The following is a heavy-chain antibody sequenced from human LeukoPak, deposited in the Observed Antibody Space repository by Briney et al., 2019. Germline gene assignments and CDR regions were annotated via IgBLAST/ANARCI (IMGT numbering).Heavy chain of an antibody. V-gene: IGHV5-51*01. Sequence: GESLKISCKGSGYSFTSYWIGWVRQMPGKGLEWMGIIYPGDSDTRYSPSFQGQVTISADKSISTAYLQWSSLKASDTAMYYCARLSPLGYCSSTSCSNDAFDIWGQGTMVTVSS. D-gene: IGHD2-2*01. CDR2: IYPGDSDT. CDR3: ARLSPLGYCSSTSCSNDAFDI. J-gene: IGHJ3*02. CDR1: GYSFTSYW.